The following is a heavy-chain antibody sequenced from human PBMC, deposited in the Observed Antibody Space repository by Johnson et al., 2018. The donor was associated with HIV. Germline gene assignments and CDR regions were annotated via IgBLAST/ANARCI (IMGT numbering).Heavy chain of an antibody. D-gene: IGHD3-22*01. CDR1: GFTFSSYA. J-gene: IGHJ3*02. Sequence: VQLVESGGGVVQPGRSLRLSCAASGFTFSSYAIHWVRQAPGKGLEWVANINQDGSEMYYADSVKGRFTISRDNSRNTVYLQMNSLRVEDTAVYYCARASPNYYDSSGYFPLDAFDIWGQGTMVTVSS. V-gene: IGHV3-30*04. CDR2: INQDGSEM. CDR3: ARASPNYYDSSGYFPLDAFDI.